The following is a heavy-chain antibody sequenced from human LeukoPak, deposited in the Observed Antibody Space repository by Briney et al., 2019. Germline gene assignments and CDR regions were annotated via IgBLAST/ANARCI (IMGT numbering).Heavy chain of an antibody. V-gene: IGHV3-21*01. Sequence: GGSLRLSCAAPGFTFSSYSMNWVRQAPGKGLEWVSSISSSTTYIYYAGSVKGRFTISRDNAKNSLYLQLNSLRAEDTAVYYCTRSSVVSTFRSPKYYFDYWGQGTLVAVSS. CDR2: ISSSTTYI. CDR1: GFTFSSYS. J-gene: IGHJ4*02. D-gene: IGHD2/OR15-2a*01. CDR3: TRSSVVSTFRSPKYYFDY.